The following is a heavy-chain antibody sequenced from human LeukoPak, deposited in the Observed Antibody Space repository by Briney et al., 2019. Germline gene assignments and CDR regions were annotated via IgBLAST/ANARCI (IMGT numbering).Heavy chain of an antibody. J-gene: IGHJ5*02. V-gene: IGHV1-2*02. CDR1: GYTFTEYY. CDR2: INPNIGGT. D-gene: IGHD1-7*01. Sequence: ASVKVCCKASGYTFTEYYMHWVRQASGQGLEWMGWINPNIGGTNYAQNFQGRVTMTRDTSISTAYLELSRLRSDDTAVYYCARGGQYNWNYENWLDPRGQGTLVTVSS. CDR3: ARGGQYNWNYENWLDP.